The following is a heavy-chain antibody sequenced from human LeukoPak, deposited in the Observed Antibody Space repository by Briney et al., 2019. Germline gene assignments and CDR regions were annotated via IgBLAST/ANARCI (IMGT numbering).Heavy chain of an antibody. V-gene: IGHV4-38-2*02. CDR1: GYSISSGYY. CDR3: AREVCSSTSCYASWFDP. D-gene: IGHD2-2*01. CDR2: IYHSGST. J-gene: IGHJ5*02. Sequence: SETLSLTCAVSGYSISSGYYWGWIRQPPGKGLEWIGSIYHSGSTYYNPSLKSRVTISVDTSKNQFSLKLSFVTAADTAVYYCAREVCSSTSCYASWFDPWGQGTLVTVSS.